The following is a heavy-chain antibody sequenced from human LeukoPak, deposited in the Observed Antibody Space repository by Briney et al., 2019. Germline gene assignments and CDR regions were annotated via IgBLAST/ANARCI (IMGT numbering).Heavy chain of an antibody. Sequence: PGGSLRLSCAASGFTVSSSFMGWVRQAPGKGLEWVSVIYGGGDIYYVDSVKGRFTISRDNSKNTLYLQMNSLRAEETAVYCCAWGRGSSNGYVDQWGQGTLVTVSS. V-gene: IGHV3-53*01. CDR2: IYGGGDI. J-gene: IGHJ4*02. CDR1: GFTVSSSF. D-gene: IGHD3-10*02. CDR3: AWGRGSSNGYVDQ.